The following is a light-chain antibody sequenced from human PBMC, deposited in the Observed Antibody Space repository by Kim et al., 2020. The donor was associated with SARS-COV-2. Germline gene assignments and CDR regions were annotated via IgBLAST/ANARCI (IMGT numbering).Light chain of an antibody. CDR2: DAS. CDR1: QDISNY. CDR3: QQHDNLPLT. Sequence: DIQMTQSPSSLSASVGDRVTITCQASQDISNYLNWYQQKPGKAPRLLIYDASNLEIGVPSRFSGSGSGTDFSSTISSLQAEDFATYYCQQHDNLPLTFGGGTKVDIK. J-gene: IGKJ4*01. V-gene: IGKV1-33*01.